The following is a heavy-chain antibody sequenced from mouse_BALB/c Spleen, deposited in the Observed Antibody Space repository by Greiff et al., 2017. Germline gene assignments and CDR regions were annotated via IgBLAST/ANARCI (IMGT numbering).Heavy chain of an antibody. CDR2: ISYSGST. D-gene: IGHD1-1*01. V-gene: IGHV3-2*02. CDR3: ARGYYGIPFAY. J-gene: IGHJ3*01. CDR1: GYSITSDYA. Sequence: EVMLVESGPGLVKPSQSLSLTCTVTGYSITSDYAWNWIRQFPGNKLEWMGYISYSGSTSYNPSLKSRISITRDTSKNQFFLQLNSVTTEDTATYYCARGYYGIPFAYWGQGTLVTVSA.